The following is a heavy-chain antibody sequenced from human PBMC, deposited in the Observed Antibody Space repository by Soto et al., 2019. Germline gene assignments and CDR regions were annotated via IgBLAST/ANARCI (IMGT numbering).Heavy chain of an antibody. CDR2: IFHSGSP. CDR3: GRNDFWSGYFVSKPRAFYY. D-gene: IGHD3-3*01. Sequence: SETLSLTCAVSSGSISSSNWWSWVRQPPGKGLEWIGEIFHSGSPNYNLSLKSRVTISLDKSNNEVSLKLSSVTAADTAVYYCGRNDFWSGYFVSKPRAFYYWGQGTLVPVSS. CDR1: SGSISSSNW. J-gene: IGHJ4*02. V-gene: IGHV4-4*02.